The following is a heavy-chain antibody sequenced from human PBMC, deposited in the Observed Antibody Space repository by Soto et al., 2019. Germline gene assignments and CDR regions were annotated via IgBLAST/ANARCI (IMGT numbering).Heavy chain of an antibody. CDR3: ARQYRVAGILDF. D-gene: IGHD6-19*01. V-gene: IGHV4-31*03. CDR1: GHSISSGDYY. J-gene: IGHJ4*02. CDR2: ISNSGST. Sequence: QVQLQESGPGLVKPSQTLSLTCTVSGHSISSGDYYWSWIRQHPGKGLEWIGYISNSGSTYYNPSLKSRVTISVDTTNNQFSLKVNSVTAADTAVYFCARQYRVAGILDFWGQGTLVTVSS.